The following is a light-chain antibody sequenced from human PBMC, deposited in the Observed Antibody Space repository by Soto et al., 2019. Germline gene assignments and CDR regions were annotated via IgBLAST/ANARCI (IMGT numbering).Light chain of an antibody. CDR2: EVY. CDR3: SSYVTSNVVV. CDR1: RDDVGGYNY. J-gene: IGLJ2*01. Sequence: QSVLTQPPFASGSPGQSVTISCTGTRDDVGGYNYVSWFQHHPGKAPKLMIYEVYKRPSGVPARFSGSKSGNTASLTVSGLQAGDEAIYYCSSYVTSNVVVFGGGTQLTVL. V-gene: IGLV2-8*01.